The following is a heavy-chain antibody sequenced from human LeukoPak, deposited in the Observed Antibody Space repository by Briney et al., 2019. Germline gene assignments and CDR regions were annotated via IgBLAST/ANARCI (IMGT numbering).Heavy chain of an antibody. D-gene: IGHD6-19*01. CDR3: AKDRTAVTDYYFDY. Sequence: GRSLRLSCAASGFTFDDYAMHWVRQAPVKGLEWVSGISWNSGSIGYADSVKGRFTISRDNAKNSLYLQMNSLRAEDTALYYCAKDRTAVTDYYFDYWGQGTLATVSS. CDR2: ISWNSGSI. J-gene: IGHJ4*02. CDR1: GFTFDDYA. V-gene: IGHV3-9*01.